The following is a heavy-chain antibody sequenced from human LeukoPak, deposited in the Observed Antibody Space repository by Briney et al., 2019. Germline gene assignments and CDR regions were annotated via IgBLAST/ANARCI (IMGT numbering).Heavy chain of an antibody. V-gene: IGHV5-51*01. D-gene: IGHD3-10*01. CDR2: IYPGESDI. J-gene: IGHJ4*02. CDR3: ARCDRFDGFDY. Sequence: GESLKISWKGSGYSFTSYWIGWVRQMPGKGLEWMGIIYPGESDIRYSPTFQVQIPISTDKYISTAYLQWSSLKASDTAMYYCARCDRFDGFDYLGQGTLVTVSS. CDR1: GYSFTSYW.